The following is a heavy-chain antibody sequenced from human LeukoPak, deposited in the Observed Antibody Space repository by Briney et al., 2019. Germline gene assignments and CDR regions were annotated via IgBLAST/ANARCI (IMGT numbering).Heavy chain of an antibody. V-gene: IGHV1-8*01. CDR3: AGGREPKNKYFQH. J-gene: IGHJ1*01. Sequence: ASVKVSCKASGYTFTSYDINWVRQATGQGLEWMAWMNPNSGNTGYAQKFQGRVTMTRNTSISTAYMELSSLRSEDTAVYYCAGGREPKNKYFQHWGQGTLVTVSS. CDR1: GYTFTSYD. D-gene: IGHD2/OR15-2a*01. CDR2: MNPNSGNT.